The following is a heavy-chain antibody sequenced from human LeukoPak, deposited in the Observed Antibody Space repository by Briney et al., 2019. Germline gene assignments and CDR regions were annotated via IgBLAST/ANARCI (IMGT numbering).Heavy chain of an antibody. V-gene: IGHV3-21*01. J-gene: IGHJ4*02. Sequence: TGGSLRLSCAASGFTFSSYSMNWVRQAPGKGLEWVSSISSSSSYIYYADSVKGRFTISRDNAKNSLYLQMNSLRAEDTAVYYCARDRGYYGSGSYEDYWAQGTLVTVSS. D-gene: IGHD3-10*01. CDR2: ISSSSSYI. CDR1: GFTFSSYS. CDR3: ARDRGYYGSGSYEDY.